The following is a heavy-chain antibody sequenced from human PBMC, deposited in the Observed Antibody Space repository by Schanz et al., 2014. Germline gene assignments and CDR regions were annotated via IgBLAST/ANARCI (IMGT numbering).Heavy chain of an antibody. CDR2: LSGDGGTT. V-gene: IGHV3-23*01. CDR3: ARPSDSSWYMGG. Sequence: EVQLLESGGGLVQPGESLRLSCAASGFSFSSYTMSWVRQAPGKGLQWVSSLSGDGGTTHYADSVKGRFTISRDNAKNSLYLQMNSLRAEDTAVYYCARPSDSSWYMGGWGKGTTVTVSS. J-gene: IGHJ6*03. D-gene: IGHD2-21*02. CDR1: GFSFSSYT.